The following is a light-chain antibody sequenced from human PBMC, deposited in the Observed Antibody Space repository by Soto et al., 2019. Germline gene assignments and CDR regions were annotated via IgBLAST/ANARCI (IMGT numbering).Light chain of an antibody. CDR1: SSHIGSSNL. V-gene: IGLV2-23*01. Sequence: QSALTQPASVSGSPGQSITISCTASSSHIGSSNLVSWYQHHSGKAPKLIIYEGNKRPSGVSNRFSGSKSGKTASLTISGLQAEDEGTYYCCLYAGSSPLYVFGTGTKLTVL. CDR2: EGN. CDR3: CLYAGSSPLYV. J-gene: IGLJ1*01.